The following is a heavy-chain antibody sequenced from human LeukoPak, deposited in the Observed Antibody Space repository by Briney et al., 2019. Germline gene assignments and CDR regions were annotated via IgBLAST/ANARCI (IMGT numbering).Heavy chain of an antibody. Sequence: WASVKVSCKVSGYTLTELSMHWVRQAPGKGLEWMGGFDPEDGETIYAQKFQGRVTMTEDTSTDTAYMEMSSLRSEDTAVYYCARGVPTDIVVVVAATSNFDYWGQGTLVTVSS. CDR3: ARGVPTDIVVVVAATSNFDY. CDR2: FDPEDGET. CDR1: GYTLTELS. V-gene: IGHV1-24*01. D-gene: IGHD2-15*01. J-gene: IGHJ4*02.